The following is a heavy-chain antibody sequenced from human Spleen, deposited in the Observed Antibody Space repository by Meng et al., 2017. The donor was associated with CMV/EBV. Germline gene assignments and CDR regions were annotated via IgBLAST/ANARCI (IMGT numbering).Heavy chain of an antibody. CDR2: IKSNTAGGTT. CDR3: TTSVKIPATFDY. J-gene: IGHJ4*02. CDR1: GFTCSNAW. D-gene: IGHD2-2*02. V-gene: IGHV3-15*07. Sequence: GAGFTCSNAWMNWVRLAPGKGLEWVGRIKSNTAGGTTEYAAPVEGRFTISRDDSENMLFLQMNSLKTEDTAVYYCTTSVKIPATFDYWGQGTLVTVSS.